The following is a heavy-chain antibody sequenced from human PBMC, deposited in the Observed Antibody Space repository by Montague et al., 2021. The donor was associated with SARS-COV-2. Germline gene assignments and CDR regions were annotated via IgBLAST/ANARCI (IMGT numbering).Heavy chain of an antibody. D-gene: IGHD2-2*02. CDR1: GFTFSSYW. Sequence: SLRLSCAASGFTFSSYWMTWVRQAPGKGLEWVAHIKQDGSEKYYVDSVKGRFTISRDNAKNSLYLQMNSLRAEDTAVYYCASRYCSGPRCYSGTYYYFDYWGQGALVTVSS. CDR3: ASRYCSGPRCYSGTYYYFDY. V-gene: IGHV3-7*01. CDR2: IKQDGSEK. J-gene: IGHJ4*02.